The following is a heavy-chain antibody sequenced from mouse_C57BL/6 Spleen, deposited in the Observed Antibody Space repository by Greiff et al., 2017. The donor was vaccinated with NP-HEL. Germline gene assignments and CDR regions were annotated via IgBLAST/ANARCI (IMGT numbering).Heavy chain of an antibody. CDR2: ISDGGSYT. Sequence: EVMLVESGGGLVKPGGSLKLSCAASGFTFSSYAMSWVRQTPEKRLEWVATISDGGSYTYYPDNVKGRFTISRDNAKNNLYLQMSHLKSEDTAMYYCARDGVDGYSYAMDYWGQGTSVTVSS. V-gene: IGHV5-4*01. CDR1: GFTFSSYA. D-gene: IGHD2-3*01. J-gene: IGHJ4*01. CDR3: ARDGVDGYSYAMDY.